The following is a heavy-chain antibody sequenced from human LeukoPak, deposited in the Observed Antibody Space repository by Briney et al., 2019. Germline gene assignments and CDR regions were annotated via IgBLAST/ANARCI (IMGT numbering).Heavy chain of an antibody. J-gene: IGHJ4*02. Sequence: GGSLRLSCAASGFTFTGYWIHWVRQAPGKGLVWVSRISTDGSSNTYADSVKGRFTISRDNAKNTLYLQMNSLRAEDTAVYYYARGRLTSSWYYFDYWGQGTLVTVSS. CDR3: ARGRLTSSWYYFDY. CDR2: ISTDGSSN. V-gene: IGHV3-74*01. D-gene: IGHD6-19*01. CDR1: GFTFTGYW.